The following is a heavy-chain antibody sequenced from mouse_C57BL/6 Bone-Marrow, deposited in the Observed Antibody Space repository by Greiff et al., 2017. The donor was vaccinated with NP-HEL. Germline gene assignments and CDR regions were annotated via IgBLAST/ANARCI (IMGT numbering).Heavy chain of an antibody. CDR1: GFNINDYY. D-gene: IGHD3-2*02. J-gene: IGHJ4*01. CDR3: ARLLRLQHYYAMDY. V-gene: IGHV14-2*01. Sequence: VQLQQSGAELVKPGASVKLSCTASGFNINDYYMHWVKQRTEQGLEWIGRIDPEDGDTKYVPKFQGKATMTADTSSNTAYLQLSSLTSEDTAVYYCARLLRLQHYYAMDYWGQGTSGTVSS. CDR2: IDPEDGDT.